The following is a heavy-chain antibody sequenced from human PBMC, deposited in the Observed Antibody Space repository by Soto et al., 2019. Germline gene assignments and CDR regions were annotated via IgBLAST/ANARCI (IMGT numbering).Heavy chain of an antibody. CDR1: GFTFSSYA. Sequence: EVQLLESGGGLVQPGGSLRLSCAASGFTFSSYAMNWVRQAPGKGLEWVSAITGSGGTRYYADSVKGRFTISRDNSKNTLYLQMNSLRPEDTAIYYCAKGPLGAVAGVERYFVFWGQGTLVTVSS. D-gene: IGHD6-19*01. J-gene: IGHJ4*02. CDR2: ITGSGGTR. V-gene: IGHV3-23*01. CDR3: AKGPLGAVAGVERYFVF.